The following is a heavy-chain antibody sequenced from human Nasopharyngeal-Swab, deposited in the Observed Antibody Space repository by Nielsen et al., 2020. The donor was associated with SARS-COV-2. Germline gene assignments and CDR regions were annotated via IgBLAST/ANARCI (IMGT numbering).Heavy chain of an antibody. V-gene: IGHV3-23*01. CDR2: ISGGTGGT. CDR1: GFTFSSYA. D-gene: IGHD2-15*01. CDR3: AKDYIRRGSN. Sequence: GESLKISCAASGFTFSSYAMSWVRQAPGKGLEWVSAISGGTGGTFYADSVKGRFTISRDNSKNTLFLQMNSLRAEDTAVYYCAKDYIRRGSNRGQGTLVTVSS. J-gene: IGHJ4*02.